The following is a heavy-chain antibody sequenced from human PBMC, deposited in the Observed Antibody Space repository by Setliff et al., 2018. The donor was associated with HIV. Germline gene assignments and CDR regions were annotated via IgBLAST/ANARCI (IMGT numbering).Heavy chain of an antibody. CDR3: ARYGSNSAFDF. V-gene: IGHV5-51*01. Sequence: PGESLKISCKGSGYSFTSYWIGWVRQMPGKGLEWMAIIYPGDSDTKYSPSFQGQVIISADKSINTAYLQWSSLQASDTAMYYCARYGSNSAFDFWGQGTLVTVSS. CDR2: IYPGDSDT. J-gene: IGHJ4*02. D-gene: IGHD4-17*01. CDR1: GYSFTSYW.